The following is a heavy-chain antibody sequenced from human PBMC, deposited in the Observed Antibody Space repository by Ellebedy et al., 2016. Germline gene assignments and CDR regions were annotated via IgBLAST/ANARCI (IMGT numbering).Heavy chain of an antibody. D-gene: IGHD3-22*01. Sequence: GGSLRLSXAASGFTFSSYAMTWVRQAPGKGLEWVSVISGSGGRTFCADSVKGRFTISRDNSKNTLYLQMNSLRAEDTAVYYCAKDSFGGGDIVVPADDAFDIWGQGTMVTVSS. J-gene: IGHJ3*02. CDR3: AKDSFGGGDIVVPADDAFDI. CDR2: ISGSGGRT. V-gene: IGHV3-23*01. CDR1: GFTFSSYA.